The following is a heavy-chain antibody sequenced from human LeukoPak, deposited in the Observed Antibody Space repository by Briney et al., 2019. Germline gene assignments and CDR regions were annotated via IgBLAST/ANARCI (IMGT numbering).Heavy chain of an antibody. J-gene: IGHJ4*02. CDR1: GFTFSSYW. V-gene: IGHV3-7*03. D-gene: IGHD3-22*01. CDR2: IKQDGSEK. Sequence: PGGSLRLSCAASGFTFSSYWMSRVRQAPGKGLEWVANIKQDGSEKYYVDSVKGRFTISRDNAKNSLYLQMNSLRAEDTAVYYCARWLRDSSGYFKYWGQGTLVTVSS. CDR3: ARWLRDSSGYFKY.